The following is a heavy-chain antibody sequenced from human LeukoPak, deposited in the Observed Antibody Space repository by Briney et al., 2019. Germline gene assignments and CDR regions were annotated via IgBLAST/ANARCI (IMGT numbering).Heavy chain of an antibody. J-gene: IGHJ4*02. CDR2: ISYDGSNK. CDR1: GFTFSSYG. D-gene: IGHD6-13*01. CDR3: AREIAAAGKIDY. Sequence: GGSLRLSCAASGFTFSSYGMHWVRQAPGKGLEWVAVISYDGSNKYYADSVKGRFTISRDNSKNTLYLQMNSLRAEDTAVYYCAREIAAAGKIDYWGQGTLVTVSS. V-gene: IGHV3-30*03.